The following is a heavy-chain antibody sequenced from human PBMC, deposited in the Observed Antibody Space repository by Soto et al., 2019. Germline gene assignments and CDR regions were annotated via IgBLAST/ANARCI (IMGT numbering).Heavy chain of an antibody. CDR2: IHMDGRTT. J-gene: IGHJ5*02. V-gene: IGHV3-74*01. D-gene: IGHD2-15*01. CDR1: GFSFNDYW. Sequence: GGSLRLSCAASGFSFNDYWMHWVRQAPGQGLLWVSGIHMDGRTTTYADSVKGRFTISRDNANNMMYLQMNSLRAEDTAVYYCMRGRISVGFSNYGSWGQGASVTVSS. CDR3: MRGRISVGFSNYGS.